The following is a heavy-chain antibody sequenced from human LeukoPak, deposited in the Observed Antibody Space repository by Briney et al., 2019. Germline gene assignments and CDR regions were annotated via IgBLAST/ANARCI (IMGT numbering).Heavy chain of an antibody. CDR2: ISSSSSYI. J-gene: IGHJ5*02. CDR1: GGSFSGYY. CDR3: ARAVGEQWLVPVPNWFDP. V-gene: IGHV3-21*01. Sequence: ETLSLTCAVYGGSFSGYYWSWIRQPPGKGLEWVSSISSSSSYIYYADSVKGRFTISRDNAKNSLYLQMNSLRAEDTAVYYCARAVGEQWLVPVPNWFDPWGQGTLVTVSS. D-gene: IGHD6-19*01.